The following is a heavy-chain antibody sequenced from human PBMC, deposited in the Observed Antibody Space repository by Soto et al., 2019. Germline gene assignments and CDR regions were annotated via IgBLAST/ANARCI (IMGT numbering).Heavy chain of an antibody. CDR1: GFTFSSYA. D-gene: IGHD3-22*01. V-gene: IGHV3-23*01. CDR3: ARERTMIVVSPLDY. CDR2: FSGGRDTT. Sequence: GGSLRLSCVASGFTFSSYAMSWVRQAPGQRLEWVATFSGGRDTTWHADSVKGRFTISRDNSKNTLYLQMNSLRAEDTAVYYCARERTMIVVSPLDYWGQGTLVTVSS. J-gene: IGHJ4*02.